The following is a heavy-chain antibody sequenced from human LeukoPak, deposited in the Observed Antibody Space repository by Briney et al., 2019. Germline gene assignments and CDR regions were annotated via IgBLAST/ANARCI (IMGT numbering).Heavy chain of an antibody. CDR3: ARDERGYSCGYPSPSWFDP. V-gene: IGHV3-21*01. CDR1: GFTFSSYS. J-gene: IGHJ5*02. Sequence: GGSLRLSCAASGFTFSSYSMNWVRQAPGKGLEWVSSISSSSSYIYYADSVKGRFTISRDNAKNSLYLQMNSLRAEDTAVYYCARDERGYSCGYPSPSWFDPWGQGTLVTVSS. CDR2: ISSSSSYI. D-gene: IGHD5-18*01.